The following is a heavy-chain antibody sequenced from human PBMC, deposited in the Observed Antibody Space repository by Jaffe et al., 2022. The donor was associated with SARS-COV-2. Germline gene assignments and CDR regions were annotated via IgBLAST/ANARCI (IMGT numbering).Heavy chain of an antibody. CDR3: ARVQSTSMTVMLSAGDYFDY. V-gene: IGHV1-46*01. CDR1: GYSFTSYF. Sequence: QVQLVQSGAEVKNPGTSVKVSCEASGYSFTSYFMHWVRQAPGQGLEWMGVIKPSGGTTKYAQEFQGRVSMTRDTSTSTVYMELSGLRSEDTAVYYCARVQSTSMTVMLSAGDYFDYWGQGTRVTVSS. J-gene: IGHJ4*02. CDR2: IKPSGGTT. D-gene: IGHD2-8*01.